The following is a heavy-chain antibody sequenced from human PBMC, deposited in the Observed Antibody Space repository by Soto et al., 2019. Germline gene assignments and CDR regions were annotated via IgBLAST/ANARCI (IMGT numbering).Heavy chain of an antibody. CDR1: GGSISSDDYF. CDR3: ARVIRDDDYGSDWFDP. CDR2: IYSTGST. D-gene: IGHD3-10*01. J-gene: IGHJ5*02. V-gene: IGHV4-31*03. Sequence: QVQLQESGPGLVKPSQTLSLTCTVSGGSISSDDYFWSWIRQRPGKALEWIGSIYSTGSTHYNPSLKRRVTISVDTSQNKFSLKLTSVTAADTAVYYCARVIRDDDYGSDWFDPWGQGALVTVSS.